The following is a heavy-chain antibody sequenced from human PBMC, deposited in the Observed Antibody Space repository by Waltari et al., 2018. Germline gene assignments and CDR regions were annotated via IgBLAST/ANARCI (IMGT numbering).Heavy chain of an antibody. CDR1: ALTFSSYP. CDR2: ISGSGGST. J-gene: IGHJ4*02. CDR3: AKWPVAVD. D-gene: IGHD6-19*01. V-gene: IGHV3-23*04. Sequence: EVQLVESGGGLVQPGGSLRLPCAAPALTFSSYPMSWVRQAPGKGLEWVSAISGSGGSTYYADSVKGRFTISRDNSKNTLYLQMNSLRAEDTAVYYCAKWPVAVDWGQGTLVTVSS.